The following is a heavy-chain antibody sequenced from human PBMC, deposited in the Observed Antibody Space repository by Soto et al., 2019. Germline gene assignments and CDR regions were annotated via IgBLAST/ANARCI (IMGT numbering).Heavy chain of an antibody. D-gene: IGHD4-17*01. Sequence: TGGSLRLSCAASGFTFSSYAMSWVRQAPGKGLEWVSAISGSGGSTYYADSVKGRFTISRDNSKNTLYLQMNSLRAEDTAVYYCAKFRTYGDFYYYYMDVWGKGTTVTVSS. V-gene: IGHV3-23*01. CDR3: AKFRTYGDFYYYYMDV. CDR1: GFTFSSYA. J-gene: IGHJ6*03. CDR2: ISGSGGST.